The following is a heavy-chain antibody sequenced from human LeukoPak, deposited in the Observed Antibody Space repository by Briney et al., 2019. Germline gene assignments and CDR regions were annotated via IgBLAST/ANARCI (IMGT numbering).Heavy chain of an antibody. D-gene: IGHD5-12*01. CDR3: ASVAYYVY. V-gene: IGHV4-31*03. CDR2: IYYSGST. Sequence: SQTLSLTCTVSGGSISSGDYYWTWIRQHPGKGLEWIGFIYYSGSTYYSPSLKSRVTISVDTSKNQFSLKLSSVTAADTAVYYCASVAYYVYWGQGTLVTVSS. J-gene: IGHJ4*02. CDR1: GGSISSGDYY.